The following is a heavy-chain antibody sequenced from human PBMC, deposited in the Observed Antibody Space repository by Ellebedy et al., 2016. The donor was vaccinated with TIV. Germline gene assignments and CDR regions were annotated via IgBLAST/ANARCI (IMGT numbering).Heavy chain of an antibody. V-gene: IGHV3-21*01. Sequence: GESLKFSCAVSGFPFSSYNMNWIRQAPGKGLEWVSAVNSVSTSMFYADSVKGRFTVSRDNDRDTLYLEMNSLRAEDTAMYYCARETPGLFGPDFWGQGTLVTVSS. CDR2: VNSVSTSM. CDR3: ARETPGLFGPDF. J-gene: IGHJ4*02. D-gene: IGHD3-16*01. CDR1: GFPFSSYN.